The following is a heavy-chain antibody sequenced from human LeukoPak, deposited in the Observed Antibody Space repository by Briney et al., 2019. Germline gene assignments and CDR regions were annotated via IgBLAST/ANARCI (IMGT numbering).Heavy chain of an antibody. CDR3: ARGSGSYGVPFDY. CDR2: IYSGGST. CDR1: GFTVSSNY. Sequence: PGGSLRLSCAAPGFTVSSNYMSWVRQAPGKGLEWVSVIYSGGSTYYADSVKGRFTISRDNSKNPLYLQMNSLRAEDTAVYYCARGSGSYGVPFDYWGQGTLVTVSS. D-gene: IGHD1-26*01. J-gene: IGHJ4*02. V-gene: IGHV3-66*02.